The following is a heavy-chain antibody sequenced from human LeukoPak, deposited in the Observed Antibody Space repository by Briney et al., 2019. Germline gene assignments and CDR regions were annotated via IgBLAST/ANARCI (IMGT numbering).Heavy chain of an antibody. Sequence: GGSLRLSCAASGITFSSYAMSWVRQAPGKGLEWVSGISGSGSSAYYADSVRGRFTISRDNSKNTLYLQMNSLRAEATAIYYCAKDLNDYSPYYFDYWGQGTLVTVSS. V-gene: IGHV3-23*01. CDR1: GITFSSYA. CDR3: AKDLNDYSPYYFDY. J-gene: IGHJ4*02. CDR2: ISGSGSSA. D-gene: IGHD4-11*01.